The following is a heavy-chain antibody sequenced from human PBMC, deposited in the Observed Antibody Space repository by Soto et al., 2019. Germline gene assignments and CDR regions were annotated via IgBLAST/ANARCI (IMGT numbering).Heavy chain of an antibody. D-gene: IGHD4-17*01. J-gene: IGHJ3*02. Sequence: GGSLRLSCAASGFTFSSYGMHWVRQAPGKGLEWVAVISYDGSNKYYADSVKGRFTISRDNSKNTLYLQMNSLRAEDTAVYYCAEPYGDYDAFDIWGQGTMVTVSS. CDR3: AEPYGDYDAFDI. CDR1: GFTFSSYG. V-gene: IGHV3-30*03. CDR2: ISYDGSNK.